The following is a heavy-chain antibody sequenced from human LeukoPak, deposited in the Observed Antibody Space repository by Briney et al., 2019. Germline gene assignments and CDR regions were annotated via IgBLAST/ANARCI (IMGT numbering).Heavy chain of an antibody. CDR2: ISSSSSYI. CDR3: ARGSARTCYDFWSGYYCNWFDP. V-gene: IGHV3-21*01. J-gene: IGHJ5*02. Sequence: GGSLRLSCAASGFTFSSYSMNWVRQAPGKGLEWVSSISSSSSYIYYADSVKGRFTISRDNAKNSLYLQMNSLRAEDTAVYYCARGSARTCYDFWSGYYCNWFDPWGQGTLVTISS. CDR1: GFTFSSYS. D-gene: IGHD3-3*01.